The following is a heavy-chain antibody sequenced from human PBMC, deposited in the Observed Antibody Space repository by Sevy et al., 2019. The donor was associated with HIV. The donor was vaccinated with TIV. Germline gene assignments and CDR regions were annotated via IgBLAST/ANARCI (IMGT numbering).Heavy chain of an antibody. V-gene: IGHV1-2*06. CDR1: GYTFTGYY. D-gene: IGHD5-18*01. Sequence: ASVNVSCKASGYTFTGYYMHWVRQAPGQGLDWMGRINPNSGGTNYAQKFQGRVTMTRDTSISTAYMELSRLRSDDTAVYYCARDQRVSGYSYGFDYWGQGTLVTVSS. CDR3: ARDQRVSGYSYGFDY. J-gene: IGHJ4*02. CDR2: INPNSGGT.